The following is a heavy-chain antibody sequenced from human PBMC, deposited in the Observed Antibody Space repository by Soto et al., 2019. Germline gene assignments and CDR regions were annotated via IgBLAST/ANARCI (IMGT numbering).Heavy chain of an antibody. J-gene: IGHJ6*02. CDR3: ARAIVVTIRGMDV. V-gene: IGHV4-30-4*01. CDR2: IYYSGST. D-gene: IGHD5-12*01. Sequence: SETLSLTCTDSGGSSSSADYYWSWVRQSPGKGLEWFGYIYYSGSTFFNPSLKSRVTISEATSRNQFYLRLNSVTAADTAVYYCARAIVVTIRGMDVWGQGTTVTVSS. CDR1: GGSSSSADYY.